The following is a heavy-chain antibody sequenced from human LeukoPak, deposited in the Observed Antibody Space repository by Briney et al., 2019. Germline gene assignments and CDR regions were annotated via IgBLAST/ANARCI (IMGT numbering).Heavy chain of an antibody. V-gene: IGHV3-11*04. J-gene: IGHJ4*02. CDR1: GFTFSDYY. CDR3: ATSRSFDH. CDR2: ISSTGNTI. Sequence: PGGSLRLSCAASGFTFSDYYINWIRQAPGKGLEWVSYISSTGNTIYYADSVKGRFTISRDNAKNSLYLQMNSLRAEDTAVYYCATSRSFDHWGQGTLSPSPQ.